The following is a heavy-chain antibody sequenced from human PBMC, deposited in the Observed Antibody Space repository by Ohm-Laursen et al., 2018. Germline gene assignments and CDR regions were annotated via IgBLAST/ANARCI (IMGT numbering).Heavy chain of an antibody. CDR3: AKDLQKWSYAYGMDV. CDR1: GFTFSSYS. D-gene: IGHD3-16*01. V-gene: IGHV3-21*01. Sequence: SLRLSCAASGFTFSSYSMNWVRQAPGKGLEWVSSISSSSSYIYYADSVKGRLTISRDNAKNSLYLQMNSLRAEDTAVYYCAKDLQKWSYAYGMDVWDQGTTVTVSS. CDR2: ISSSSSYI. J-gene: IGHJ6*02.